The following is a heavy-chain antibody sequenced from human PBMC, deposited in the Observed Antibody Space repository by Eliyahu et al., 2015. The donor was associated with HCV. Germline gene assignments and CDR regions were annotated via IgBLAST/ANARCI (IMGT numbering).Heavy chain of an antibody. J-gene: IGHJ4*02. CDR3: WGPMGDDDY. CDR2: IGSKAKSYAT. Sequence: EVQLVESGGGLVQPGGSLKLSCAASGFTFSGSAMHWVRQASGKGLEWLGRIGSKAKSYATAYAASVKGRFTISRDDSKNMVYLQMNSLKIEDTAVYYCWGPMGDDDYWGQGTLVTVSS. D-gene: IGHD3-16*01. V-gene: IGHV3-73*02. CDR1: GFTFSGSA.